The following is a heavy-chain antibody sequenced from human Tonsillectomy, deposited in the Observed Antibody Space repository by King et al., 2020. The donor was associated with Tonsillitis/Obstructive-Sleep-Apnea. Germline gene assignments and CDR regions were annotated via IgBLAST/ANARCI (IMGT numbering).Heavy chain of an antibody. CDR2: INPDSGGT. J-gene: IGHJ5*02. CDR1: GYTFIGYY. CDR3: AREKVIVAATNYWFDP. D-gene: IGHD2-15*01. Sequence: QLVQSGAEVKKPGASVKVSCKASGYTFIGYYMHWVRQAPGQGLEWMGWINPDSGGTNYAKKFQGRVTMTRDTSTSTVYMELSRLRFDDTAVYYCAREKVIVAATNYWFDPWGQGTLVTVSS. V-gene: IGHV1-2*02.